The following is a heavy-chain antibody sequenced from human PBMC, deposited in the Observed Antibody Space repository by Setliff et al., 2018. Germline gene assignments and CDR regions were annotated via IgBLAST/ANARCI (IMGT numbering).Heavy chain of an antibody. V-gene: IGHV3-23*01. CDR2: IGVNGDET. Sequence: PGGSLRLSCSASGFTLSTYWMNWVRQAPRKGLEWVSAIGVNGDETHYADSAKGRFTISRDNSKNTLYLQMNSLRVEDTAIYYCAKEVPYDNGFIFLDYWGQGTLVTVSS. D-gene: IGHD1-1*01. CDR1: GFTLSTYW. CDR3: AKEVPYDNGFIFLDY. J-gene: IGHJ4*02.